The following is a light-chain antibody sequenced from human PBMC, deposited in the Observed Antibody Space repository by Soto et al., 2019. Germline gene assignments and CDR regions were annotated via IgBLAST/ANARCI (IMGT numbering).Light chain of an antibody. J-gene: IGKJ3*01. Sequence: EIVLTQSPATLSLSPGERATLSCRASQSVSSYLAWYQQKPGQAPRLLIYDASNRATGIPARFSGSGSGTEFTLTISSLQSEDFAVYYCQHYNKWPLTFGPGTKVDIK. CDR2: DAS. CDR1: QSVSSY. CDR3: QHYNKWPLT. V-gene: IGKV3-11*01.